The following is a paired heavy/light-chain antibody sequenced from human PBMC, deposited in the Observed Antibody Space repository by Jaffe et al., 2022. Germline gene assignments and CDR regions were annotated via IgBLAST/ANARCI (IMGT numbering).Heavy chain of an antibody. CDR3: VRGRGDHSYWPLRS. Sequence: QVQLVQSGGEVKKPGASVKVSCKASGYSFSDHGITWVRQAPGQGLEWLGWISAYTGYTSYAQNLQDRVTMTTDTSTSTAFMELKTLTPDDTAVYYCVRGRGDHSYWPLRSWGQGTLVTVSS. D-gene: IGHD1-26*01. CDR1: GYSFSDHG. V-gene: IGHV1-18*04. J-gene: IGHJ5*02. CDR2: ISAYTGYT.
Light chain of an antibody. CDR2: DVS. CDR1: QSVSSSS. Sequence: NVLTQSPGNLSLSPGERATLSCRASQSVSSSSLAWYQQKPGQAPRLVIYDVSSRATGVPDRFSGSGSGTDFTLTISRLEPEDFAVYYCHQYDSSPLTFGGGSKVEIK. CDR3: HQYDSSPLT. J-gene: IGKJ4*01. V-gene: IGKV3-20*01.